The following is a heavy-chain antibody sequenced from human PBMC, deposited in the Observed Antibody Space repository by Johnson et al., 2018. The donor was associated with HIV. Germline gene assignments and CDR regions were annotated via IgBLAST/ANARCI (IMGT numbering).Heavy chain of an antibody. CDR3: ARDGVATEAHDAFDI. J-gene: IGHJ3*02. V-gene: IGHV3-30*19. Sequence: QVQLVESGGGVVQPGGSLRLSCAASGFTFSTYGMHWVRQAPGKGLEWVAVISYHGSNKYYADSVKGRFTISRDNSKNTLYLQMNSLRAEETAVYYCARDGVATEAHDAFDIWGQGTMVTVSS. CDR2: ISYHGSNK. D-gene: IGHD5-12*01. CDR1: GFTFSTYG.